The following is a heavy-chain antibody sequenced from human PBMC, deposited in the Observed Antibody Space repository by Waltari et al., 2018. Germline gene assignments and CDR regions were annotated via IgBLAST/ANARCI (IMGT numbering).Heavy chain of an antibody. J-gene: IGHJ1*01. CDR2: VYHSGST. V-gene: IGHV4-38-2*01. CDR3: ARHAITVSGTGKYFHH. CDR1: GYSISSGYY. Sequence: QVQLQESGPGLVKPSETLSLTCAVSGYSISSGYYWGWIRQPPAKGLEWIGTVYHSGSTYYNPSLKSRVTISVDTSKNQFSLKVTSVTAADTAMYYCARHAITVSGTGKYFHHWGQGTLVTVSS. D-gene: IGHD6-19*01.